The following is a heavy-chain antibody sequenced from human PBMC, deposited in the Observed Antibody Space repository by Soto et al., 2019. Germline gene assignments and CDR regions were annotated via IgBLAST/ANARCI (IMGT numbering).Heavy chain of an antibody. CDR3: GAGASFDI. D-gene: IGHD3-10*01. V-gene: IGHV3-30-3*02. CDR1: GFTFSSYA. CDR2: ISYDGSNK. Sequence: QVQLVESGGGVVQPGRSLRLSCAASGFTFSSYAMHWVRQAPGKGLEWVAVISYDGSNKYYADSVKGRFTISRDNSKNTLYLQMNSLRAEDTAVYYVGAGASFDIWGQGTMVTVSS. J-gene: IGHJ3*02.